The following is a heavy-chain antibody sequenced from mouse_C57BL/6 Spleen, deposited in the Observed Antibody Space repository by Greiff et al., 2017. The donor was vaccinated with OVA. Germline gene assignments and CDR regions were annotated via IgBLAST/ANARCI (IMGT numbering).Heavy chain of an antibody. D-gene: IGHD6-1*01. CDR2: IWSGGST. J-gene: IGHJ4*01. CDR3: ARGPPLYAMDY. CDR1: GFSLTSYG. V-gene: IGHV2-2*01. Sequence: VKLMESGPGLVQPSQSLSITCTVSGFSLTSYGVHWVRQSPGKGLEWLGGIWSGGSTDYNAAFISRLSISKDNSKSQVFLKMNSLQDDDTAIYYCARGPPLYAMDYWGQGTSVTVSS.